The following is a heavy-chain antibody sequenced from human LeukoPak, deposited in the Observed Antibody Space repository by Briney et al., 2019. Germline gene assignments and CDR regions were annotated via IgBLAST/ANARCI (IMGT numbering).Heavy chain of an antibody. D-gene: IGHD6-6*01. Sequence: PGGSLRLSCAASGFTFSSYSMNWVRQAPGKGLEWVSSISSSSSYIYYADSVKGRFTISRDNAKNSLYLQMNSLRAEDTAVYYCARVPWGSSSGYYFDYWGQGTLVTVSS. CDR1: GFTFSSYS. V-gene: IGHV3-21*01. CDR2: ISSSSSYI. CDR3: ARVPWGSSSGYYFDY. J-gene: IGHJ4*02.